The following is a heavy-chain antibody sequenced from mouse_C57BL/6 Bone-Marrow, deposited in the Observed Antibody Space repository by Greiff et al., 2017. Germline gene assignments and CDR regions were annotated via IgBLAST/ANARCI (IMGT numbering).Heavy chain of an antibody. D-gene: IGHD2-1*01. CDR3: ARGGNYGKDWFAY. V-gene: IGHV1-42*01. CDR2: INPSTGGT. J-gene: IGHJ3*01. Sequence: VKLQESGPELVKPGASVKISCKASGYSFTGYYMNWVQQSPEKSLAWIGEINPSTGGTTSNQKFKAKATLTVDQSSSTAYMQLTSLTSEDSAVYCCARGGNYGKDWFAYWGQGTLVTVSA. CDR1: GYSFTGYY.